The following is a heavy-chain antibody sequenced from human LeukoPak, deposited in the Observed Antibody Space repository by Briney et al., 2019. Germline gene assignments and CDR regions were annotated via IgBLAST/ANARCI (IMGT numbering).Heavy chain of an antibody. CDR2: ISGSGGST. J-gene: IGHJ6*02. V-gene: IGHV3-23*01. CDR1: GFPFSNYA. Sequence: GGSLRLSCAASGFPFSNYAMSWVRQPPGKGLEWVSAISGSGGSTYYADSVKGRFTISRDNSKNTLYLQMNSLRAEDTAVYYCAKNLCSSTSCYQYYYYGMDVWGQGITVTVSS. CDR3: AKNLCSSTSCYQYYYYGMDV. D-gene: IGHD2-2*01.